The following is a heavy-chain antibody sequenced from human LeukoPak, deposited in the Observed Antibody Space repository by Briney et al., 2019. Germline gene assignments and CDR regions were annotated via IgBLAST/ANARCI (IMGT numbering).Heavy chain of an antibody. CDR1: GGSFSGSY. CDR2: INLGGNT. Sequence: SETLSLTCSVYGGSFSGSYWSWIRQPPGKGLEWIGEINLGGNTHYNPSLKSRVTISLDTSKSQFSLNLTSVTAADTAVYYCARMPYGSGTYYRFDYWGQGTLVTVSS. J-gene: IGHJ4*02. V-gene: IGHV4-34*01. D-gene: IGHD3-10*01. CDR3: ARMPYGSGTYYRFDY.